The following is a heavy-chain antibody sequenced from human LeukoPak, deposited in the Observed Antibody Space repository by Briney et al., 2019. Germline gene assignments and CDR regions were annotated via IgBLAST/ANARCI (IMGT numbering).Heavy chain of an antibody. V-gene: IGHV1-3*01. CDR3: VLLDQNIPIDP. CDR1: GYTFTSYG. J-gene: IGHJ5*02. Sequence: GASVKVSCKASGYTFTSYGISWVRQAPGQGLEWMGWINAGNGNTKYSQKFQGRVAITRDTSASTAYMELSSLRSEDTAVYYCVLLDQNIPIDPWGQGTLVTVSS. D-gene: IGHD2/OR15-2a*01. CDR2: INAGNGNT.